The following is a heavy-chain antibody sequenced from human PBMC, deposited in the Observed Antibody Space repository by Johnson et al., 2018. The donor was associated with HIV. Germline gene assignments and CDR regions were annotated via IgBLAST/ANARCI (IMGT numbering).Heavy chain of an antibody. CDR1: GFTFSNYW. J-gene: IGHJ3*02. D-gene: IGHD6-13*01. V-gene: IGHV3-7*05. Sequence: VQLVESGGGVVQPGRSLRLSCAASGFTFSNYWMSWVRLAPGKGLEWLANIKEDGSEDYYVDSLKGRFTISRDNAQNSLYLQMDSLRAEDSAMYYWARDGVYSSPHDAFDIWGQGTMVTVSS. CDR3: ARDGVYSSPHDAFDI. CDR2: IKEDGSED.